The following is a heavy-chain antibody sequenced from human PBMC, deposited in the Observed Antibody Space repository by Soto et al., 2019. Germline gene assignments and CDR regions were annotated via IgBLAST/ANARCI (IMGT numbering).Heavy chain of an antibody. CDR1: GGSVSSGSYY. CDR2: IYYSGST. D-gene: IGHD3-3*01. CDR3: ARATGGLRFLEWSPGYAFDI. J-gene: IGHJ3*02. V-gene: IGHV4-61*01. Sequence: SLTCTVSGGSVSSGSYYWSWIRQPPGKGLEWIGYIYYSGSTNYNPSLKSRVTISVDTSKNQFSLKLSSVTAADTAVYYCARATGGLRFLEWSPGYAFDIWGQGTMVTVSS.